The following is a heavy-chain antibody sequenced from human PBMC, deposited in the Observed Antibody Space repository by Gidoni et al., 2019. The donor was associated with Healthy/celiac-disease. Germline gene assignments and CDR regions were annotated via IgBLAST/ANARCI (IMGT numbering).Heavy chain of an antibody. CDR3: ARDFRLWGYGGTLDY. J-gene: IGHJ4*02. CDR1: GFTFSTYA. D-gene: IGHD2-21*01. Sequence: QVQLVESGGGVVQPGRSLRLSCAASGFTFSTYAMHWVRQAPGKGLGWVAVISYDGSNKYDADSVKGRFTISRDNSKNTLYLQMNSLRAEDTAVYYCARDFRLWGYGGTLDYWGQGTLVTVSS. CDR2: ISYDGSNK. V-gene: IGHV3-30-3*01.